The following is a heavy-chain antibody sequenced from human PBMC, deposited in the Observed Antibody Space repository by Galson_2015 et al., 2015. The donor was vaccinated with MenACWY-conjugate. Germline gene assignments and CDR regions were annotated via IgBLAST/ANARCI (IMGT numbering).Heavy chain of an antibody. CDR1: GFTFSNYW. Sequence: SLRLSCAASGFTFSNYWMHWVRQAPGRGPVWVSNINSDGSYTSYADSVEGRFTISRDNAKNTLYLQMNSLRTDDTAVYFCARAAGGWGPGTLVTVSS. D-gene: IGHD3-16*01. V-gene: IGHV3-74*01. CDR2: INSDGSYT. J-gene: IGHJ4*02. CDR3: ARAAGG.